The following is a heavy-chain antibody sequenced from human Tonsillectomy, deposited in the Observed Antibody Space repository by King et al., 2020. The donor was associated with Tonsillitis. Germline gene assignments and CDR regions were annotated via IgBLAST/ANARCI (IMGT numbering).Heavy chain of an antibody. D-gene: IGHD4-11*01. J-gene: IGHJ2*01. CDR2: ISSSGSTI. CDR3: ARNRDYPYWYFDL. CDR1: GFTFSSYE. V-gene: IGHV3-48*03. Sequence: VQLVESGGGLVQPGGSLRLSCAASGFTFSSYEMNWVRQAPGKGLEWVSYISSSGSTIYYADSVKGRFTISRDNAKNSLYLQMNSLRAEDTAVYYCARNRDYPYWYFDLWGRGTLVTVSS.